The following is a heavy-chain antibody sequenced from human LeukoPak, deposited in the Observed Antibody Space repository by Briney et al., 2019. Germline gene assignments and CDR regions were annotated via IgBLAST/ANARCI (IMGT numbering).Heavy chain of an antibody. J-gene: IGHJ4*02. Sequence: PGGSLRLSCAASGFSFSSYDMCWVRQAQGKGMEWVSGISESDGSTYYPGSVKGRFTISRDNSRNTLYLQMNSLRADDTAVYFCAKSGGFGGSPYYDYWGQGALVTVSS. CDR1: GFSFSSYD. CDR2: ISESDGST. D-gene: IGHD2-15*01. V-gene: IGHV3-23*01. CDR3: AKSGGFGGSPYYDY.